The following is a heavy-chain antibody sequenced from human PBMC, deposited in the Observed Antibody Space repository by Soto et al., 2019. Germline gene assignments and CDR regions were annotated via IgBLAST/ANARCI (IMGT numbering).Heavy chain of an antibody. CDR1: GFTFSAYA. Sequence: GESLKISCAASGFTFSAYAMSWVRQAPGRGLEWISYISVSGNIIRYADSVKGRFTISRDNAENSLHLHMSSLRVDDTAVYFCVRDTMRASAAASLDYWGQGTQVTVSS. V-gene: IGHV3-48*03. D-gene: IGHD6-13*01. CDR2: ISVSGNII. J-gene: IGHJ4*02. CDR3: VRDTMRASAAASLDY.